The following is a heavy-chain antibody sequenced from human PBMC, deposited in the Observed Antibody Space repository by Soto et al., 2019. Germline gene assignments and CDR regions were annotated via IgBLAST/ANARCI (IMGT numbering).Heavy chain of an antibody. D-gene: IGHD2-15*01. Sequence: QVQLVQSGAEVKKPGASVKVSCKASSYSFTRYGISWVRQAPGQGLEWMGWISAYNENTNYAQKFQGRVTMTTDTSTNTAYMVLRSLTSDDTAVYYCAREGYCSSGSCALYYHDYFGMDVWGQGTTVTVSS. J-gene: IGHJ6*02. CDR3: AREGYCSSGSCALYYHDYFGMDV. CDR2: ISAYNENT. CDR1: SYSFTRYG. V-gene: IGHV1-18*01.